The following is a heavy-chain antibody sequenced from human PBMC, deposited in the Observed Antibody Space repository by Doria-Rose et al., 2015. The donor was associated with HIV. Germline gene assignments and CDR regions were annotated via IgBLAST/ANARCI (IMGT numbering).Heavy chain of an antibody. CDR1: GVSLSSPGMG. D-gene: IGHD6-13*01. Sequence: TLKEPGPVLVNPTETLTLTCTVSGVSLSSPGMGVSWIRQPPGKALEWLAHNFSDDERSYKTSLKSRLTISRGTSKSQVVLTMTDMDPVDTATYYCARIKSSRWYHKYYFDFWGQGTLVIVSA. J-gene: IGHJ4*02. CDR3: ARIKSSRWYHKYYFDF. CDR2: NFSDDER. V-gene: IGHV2-26*01.